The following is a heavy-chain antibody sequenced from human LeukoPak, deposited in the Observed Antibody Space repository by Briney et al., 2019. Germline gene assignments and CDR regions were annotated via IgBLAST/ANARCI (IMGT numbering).Heavy chain of an antibody. J-gene: IGHJ3*02. CDR1: GGSFSGYY. Sequence: SETLSLTCAVYGGSFSGYYWSWIRQPPGKGLEWIGEINHSGSTNYNPSLKSRVTISVDTSKNQFSLKLSSVTAADTAVYYCARAFRSRRGAFDIWGQGTMVTVSS. D-gene: IGHD3-10*01. CDR3: ARAFRSRRGAFDI. V-gene: IGHV4-34*01. CDR2: INHSGST.